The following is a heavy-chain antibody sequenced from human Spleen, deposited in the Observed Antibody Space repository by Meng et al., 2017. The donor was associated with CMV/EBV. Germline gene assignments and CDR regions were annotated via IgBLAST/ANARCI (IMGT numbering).Heavy chain of an antibody. D-gene: IGHD3-9*01. J-gene: IGHJ4*02. Sequence: GGSLRLSCAASGFTSSNAWMTWVRQAPGKGLEWVGRIKSQTNGGTTDSAAPLKGRFTISRDDSKNTLYLQMNSLKTEDTAVYYCTTTLTTYDILTGYLPTDYWGQGMLVTVSS. CDR1: GFTSSNAW. V-gene: IGHV3-15*01. CDR2: IKSQTNGGTT. CDR3: TTTLTTYDILTGYLPTDY.